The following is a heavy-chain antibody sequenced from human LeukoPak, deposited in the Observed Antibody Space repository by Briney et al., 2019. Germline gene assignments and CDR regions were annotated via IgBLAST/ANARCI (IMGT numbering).Heavy chain of an antibody. J-gene: IGHJ4*02. D-gene: IGHD3-10*01. CDR2: ISSSSSTI. Sequence: PGGSLRLSCSASGFTFSSYSMNWVRQAPGKGLEWVSYISSSSSTIYYADSVTGRFTISRDNSKNTLYLQMNSLRAEDTALYYCARDFSGSYVADYWGQGTLVTVSS. V-gene: IGHV3-48*01. CDR1: GFTFSSYS. CDR3: ARDFSGSYVADY.